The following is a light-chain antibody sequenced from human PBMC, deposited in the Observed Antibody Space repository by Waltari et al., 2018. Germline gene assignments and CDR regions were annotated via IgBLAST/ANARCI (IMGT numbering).Light chain of an antibody. CDR3: HQYNDGPPFN. J-gene: IGKJ2*01. Sequence: EILMTQSPATLSVSPGERTIISCTASQSVTTNLAWYQQKPGQPPRLLIYGASTRATDIPARFSGSGSGTEFTLTITSLQSEDFAVYYCHQYNDGPPFNFGQGTKLEIK. V-gene: IGKV3-15*01. CDR1: QSVTTN. CDR2: GAS.